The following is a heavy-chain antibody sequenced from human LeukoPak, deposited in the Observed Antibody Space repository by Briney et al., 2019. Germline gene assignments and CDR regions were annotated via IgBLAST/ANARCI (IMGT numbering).Heavy chain of an antibody. D-gene: IGHD3-3*01. CDR3: AILYDFWSGGAFDI. V-gene: IGHV1-8*02. Sequence: VASVKVSCKASGYTFTSYDINWVRQATGQGLEWMGWMNPNSGNTGYAQKFQGRVTMTRDTSISTAYMELSRLRSDDTAVYYCAILYDFWSGGAFDIWGQGTMVTVSS. CDR2: MNPNSGNT. J-gene: IGHJ3*02. CDR1: GYTFTSYD.